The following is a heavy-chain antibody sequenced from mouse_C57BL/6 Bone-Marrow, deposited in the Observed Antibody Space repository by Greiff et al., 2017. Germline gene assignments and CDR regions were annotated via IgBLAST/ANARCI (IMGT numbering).Heavy chain of an antibody. D-gene: IGHD2-5*01. Sequence: ESGAELVRPGASVTLSCKASGYTFTDYEMHWVKQTPVHGLEWIGAIDPETGGTAYNQKFKGKAILTADKSSGTAYMELRSLTSEDSAVYYCTREGVLYYSNYGAMDYWGQGTSVTVSS. CDR1: GYTFTDYE. V-gene: IGHV1-15*01. CDR3: TREGVLYYSNYGAMDY. CDR2: IDPETGGT. J-gene: IGHJ4*01.